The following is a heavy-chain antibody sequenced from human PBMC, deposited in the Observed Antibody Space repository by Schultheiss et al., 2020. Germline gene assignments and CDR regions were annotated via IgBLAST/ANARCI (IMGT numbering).Heavy chain of an antibody. J-gene: IGHJ3*02. Sequence: SQTLSLTCTVSGGSISSGSYYWSWIRQPAGKGLEWIGRIYTSGSTYYNPSLKSRVTISVDTSKNQFSLKLSSVTAADTAVYYCAREGGDDIWGQGTMVTVSS. V-gene: IGHV4-61*02. CDR1: GGSISSGSYY. CDR2: IYTSGST. CDR3: AREGGDDI. D-gene: IGHD1-26*01.